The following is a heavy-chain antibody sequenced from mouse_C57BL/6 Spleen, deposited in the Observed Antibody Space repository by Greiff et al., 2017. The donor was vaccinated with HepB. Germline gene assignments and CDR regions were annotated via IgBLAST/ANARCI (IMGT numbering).Heavy chain of an antibody. D-gene: IGHD2-3*01. CDR2: IDPSDSYT. V-gene: IGHV1-50*01. J-gene: IGHJ3*01. CDR1: GYTFTSYW. CDR3: ARVGYYGGFAY. Sequence: QVQLQQPGAELVKPGASVKLSCKASGYTFTSYWMQWVNQRPGQGLEWIGEIDPSDSYTNYNQKFKGKATLTVDTSSSTAYMQLSSLTSEDSAVYYCARVGYYGGFAYWGQGTLVTVSA.